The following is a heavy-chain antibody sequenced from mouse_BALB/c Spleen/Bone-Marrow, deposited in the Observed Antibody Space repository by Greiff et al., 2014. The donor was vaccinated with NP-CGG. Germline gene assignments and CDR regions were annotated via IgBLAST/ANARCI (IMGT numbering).Heavy chain of an antibody. CDR2: IRNKPNDYTT. J-gene: IGHJ2*01. D-gene: IGHD5-1*01. CDR1: GFTFTDYF. Sequence: EVKLQESGGGLVQPGGSLRLSCTTSGFTFTDYFMTWVRQPPGKALEWLGFIRNKPNDYTTEYNPSVKGRFTISRDNSQGILYLQMNTLRAEDSAIYYCARDYSGYFDFWGQGTTLTVSS. CDR3: ARDYSGYFDF. V-gene: IGHV7-3*02.